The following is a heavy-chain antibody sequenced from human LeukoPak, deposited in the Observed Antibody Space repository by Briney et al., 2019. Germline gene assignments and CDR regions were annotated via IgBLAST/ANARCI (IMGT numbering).Heavy chain of an antibody. CDR2: IRSDGSDK. CDR1: GFTFSAYG. D-gene: IGHD6-13*01. J-gene: IGHJ4*02. CDR3: AKTYSNSWYFDY. V-gene: IGHV3-30*02. Sequence: GGSLRLSCAASGFTFSAYGMHWVRQAPGKGREWVAFIRSDGSDKQYGDSVKGRFTISRDNSKNTLFLQMNSLRAEDTAVYYCAKTYSNSWYFDYWGQGTLVTVSS.